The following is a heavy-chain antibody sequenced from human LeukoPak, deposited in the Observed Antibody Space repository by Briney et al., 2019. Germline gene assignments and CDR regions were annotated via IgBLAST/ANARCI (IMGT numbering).Heavy chain of an antibody. D-gene: IGHD4/OR15-4a*01. CDR2: LSGSGDST. Sequence: GGSLRLSCAASRFTFSRYAMSWVRQAPGKGLEWVSALSGSGDSTYYADSVKGRFTISRDNSKNTLYLQMSSLRAEDTAVYYCAFKGAADLYWGQGTLVTVSS. J-gene: IGHJ4*02. V-gene: IGHV3-23*01. CDR3: AFKGAADLY. CDR1: RFTFSRYA.